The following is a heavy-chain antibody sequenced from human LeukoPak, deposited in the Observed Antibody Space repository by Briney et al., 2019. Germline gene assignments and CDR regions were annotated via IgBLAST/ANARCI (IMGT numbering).Heavy chain of an antibody. CDR1: GGSFGGYY. Sequence: KPSETLSLTCAVYGGSFGGYYWSWIRQPPGKGLEWIGEINHSGSTNYNPSLKSRVTISVDTSKNQFSLKLSSVTAADTAVYYCARRKYYYGSGKGSDYYYGMDVWGQGTTVTVSS. CDR3: ARRKYYYGSGKGSDYYYGMDV. CDR2: INHSGST. V-gene: IGHV4-34*01. J-gene: IGHJ6*02. D-gene: IGHD3-10*01.